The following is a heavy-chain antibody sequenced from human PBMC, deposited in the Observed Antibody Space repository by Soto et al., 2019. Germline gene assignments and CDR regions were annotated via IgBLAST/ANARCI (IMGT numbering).Heavy chain of an antibody. CDR1: GLLFSSYA. J-gene: IGHJ4*02. D-gene: IGHD3-22*01. V-gene: IGHV3-30*18. CDR3: AKGGIYADSRGHLDY. Sequence: QVQLVDSGGGVVQPGRSLRLSCATSGLLFSSYAMHWVRQAPGKGLEWVAAISYDGGSQYYAESVKGRFTISRDNPKKTMYLQVNNLRTDDTAVYYCAKGGIYADSRGHLDYWGQGTLVTVSS. CDR2: ISYDGGSQ.